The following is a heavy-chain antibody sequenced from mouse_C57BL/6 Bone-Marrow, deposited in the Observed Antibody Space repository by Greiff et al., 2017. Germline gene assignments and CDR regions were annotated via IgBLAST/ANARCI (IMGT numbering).Heavy chain of an antibody. V-gene: IGHV2-9-1*01. CDR1: GFSLTSYA. Sequence: VNVVESGPGLVAPSQSLSITCTVSGFSLTSYAISWVRQPPGKGLEWLGVIWTGGGTNYNSALKSRLSISKDNSKSQVFLKMNSLQTDDTARYYCARNLGLLLRPYYYAMDDWGQGTSVTVSS. J-gene: IGHJ4*01. D-gene: IGHD1-1*01. CDR2: IWTGGGT. CDR3: ARNLGLLLRPYYYAMDD.